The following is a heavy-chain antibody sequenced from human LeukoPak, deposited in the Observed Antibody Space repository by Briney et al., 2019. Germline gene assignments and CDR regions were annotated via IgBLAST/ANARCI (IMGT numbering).Heavy chain of an antibody. Sequence: PSETLSLTCTVSGGSISSYYWSWIRQPPGKGLEWIGYIYYSGSTNYNPSLKSRVTISVDTSKNQFSLKLSSVTAADTAVYYCARVRGYDILTGYTDYWGQGTLVTVSS. V-gene: IGHV4-59*12. CDR1: GGSISSYY. D-gene: IGHD3-9*01. J-gene: IGHJ4*02. CDR3: ARVRGYDILTGYTDY. CDR2: IYYSGST.